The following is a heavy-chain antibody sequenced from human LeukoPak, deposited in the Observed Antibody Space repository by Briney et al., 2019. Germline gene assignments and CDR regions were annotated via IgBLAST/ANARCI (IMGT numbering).Heavy chain of an antibody. CDR3: ARARGYSYGYSDY. Sequence: PGGSLRLSCADSAFTFSNFWMTWVRQAPGKGLEWVANINQDGSEKYYVDSVKGRFTISRDNTKNSLYLQMNSLRAEDTAMYYCARARGYSYGYSDYWGQGTLVTVSS. J-gene: IGHJ4*02. D-gene: IGHD5-18*01. CDR2: INQDGSEK. CDR1: AFTFSNFW. V-gene: IGHV3-7*01.